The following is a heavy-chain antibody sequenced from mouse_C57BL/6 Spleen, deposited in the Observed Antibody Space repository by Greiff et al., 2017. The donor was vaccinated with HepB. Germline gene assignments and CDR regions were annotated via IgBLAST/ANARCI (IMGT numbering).Heavy chain of an antibody. CDR1: GYTFTSYW. V-gene: IGHV1-52*01. J-gene: IGHJ2*01. D-gene: IGHD1-1*01. CDR3: ARDGRGTYGGY. CDR2: IDPSDSET. Sequence: QVQLQQPGAELVRPGSSVKLSCKASGYTFTSYWMHWVKQRPIQGLEWIGNIDPSDSETHYNQKFKDKATLTVDKSSSTAYMQLSSLTSEDSAVYYCARDGRGTYGGYWGQGTTLTVSS.